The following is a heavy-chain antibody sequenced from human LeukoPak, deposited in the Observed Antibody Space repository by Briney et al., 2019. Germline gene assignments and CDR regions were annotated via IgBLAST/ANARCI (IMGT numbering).Heavy chain of an antibody. CDR1: GFTFSSYA. V-gene: IGHV3-23*01. D-gene: IGHD5-18*01. Sequence: SGGSLRLSCAASGFTFSSYAMSWVRQAPGKGLEWVSAISGSGGSTYYADSVKGRFTISRDNSKNTLYLQMNSLSAEDTAVYYCAIKTRIQLWSLFDYWGQGTLVTVSS. CDR2: ISGSGGST. CDR3: AIKTRIQLWSLFDY. J-gene: IGHJ4*02.